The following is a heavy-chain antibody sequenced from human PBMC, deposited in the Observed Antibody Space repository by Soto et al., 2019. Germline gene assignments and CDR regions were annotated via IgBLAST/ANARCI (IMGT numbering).Heavy chain of an antibody. CDR2: ISNDGSKK. Sequence: QVQLVESGGGVVQPGRSLRLSCAASGFTFRSYGMHWVRQAPGKGLGWVAVISNDGSKKYYADSVKGRFTISRDTSKNTLYLQMNSLRAEDTAVYYCAKDYSTWCMDVWGQGTTVTVSS. J-gene: IGHJ6*02. CDR3: AKDYSTWCMDV. CDR1: GFTFRSYG. V-gene: IGHV3-30*18. D-gene: IGHD6-13*01.